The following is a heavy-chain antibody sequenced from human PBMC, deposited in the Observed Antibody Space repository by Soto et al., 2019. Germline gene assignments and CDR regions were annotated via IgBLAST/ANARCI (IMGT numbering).Heavy chain of an antibody. V-gene: IGHV3-33*01. CDR3: ARDDSVGSGDPYYYYYGMDV. CDR2: IWYDGSNK. J-gene: IGHJ6*02. CDR1: GFTFSSYG. Sequence: GGSLRLSCAASGFTFSSYGMHWVRQAPGKGLEWVAVIWYDGSNKYYADSVKGRFTISRDNSKNTLYLQMNSLRAEDTAVYYCARDDSVGSGDPYYYYYGMDVWGQGTTVTVSS. D-gene: IGHD2-21*02.